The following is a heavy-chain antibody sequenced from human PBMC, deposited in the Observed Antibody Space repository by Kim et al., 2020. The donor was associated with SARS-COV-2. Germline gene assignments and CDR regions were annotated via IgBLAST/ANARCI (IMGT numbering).Heavy chain of an antibody. J-gene: IGHJ6*03. Sequence: CAHKFQGRVTITAEKSTSTAYMELSSLRSEDTAVYYCARGIDWYYYYMDVWGKGTTVTVSS. V-gene: IGHV1-69*04. D-gene: IGHD1-26*01. CDR3: ARGIDWYYYYMDV.